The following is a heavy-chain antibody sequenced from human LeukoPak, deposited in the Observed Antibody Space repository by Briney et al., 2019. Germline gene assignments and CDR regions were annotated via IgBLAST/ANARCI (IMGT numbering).Heavy chain of an antibody. Sequence: GGSLRLSCEASGFSFSSYSMNWVRQAPGERPEWVSSISSRSTYIYYADSVKGRFTISRDDAKNSLFLQMNSLRAEDTAVYYCARVWSDCYISNCYISEYWGQGTLVTVSS. CDR1: GFSFSSYS. CDR3: ARVWSDCYISNCYISEY. CDR2: ISSRSTYI. J-gene: IGHJ4*02. D-gene: IGHD3-3*01. V-gene: IGHV3-21*01.